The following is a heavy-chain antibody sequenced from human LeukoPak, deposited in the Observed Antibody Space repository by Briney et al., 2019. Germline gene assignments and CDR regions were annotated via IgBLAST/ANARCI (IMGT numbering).Heavy chain of an antibody. CDR3: ARVASNYDFWRDDYYCYYMDV. CDR1: GFTFSSYE. J-gene: IGHJ6*03. CDR2: ISSSGRTI. V-gene: IGHV3-48*03. Sequence: GGSLRLSCAASGFTFSSYEMNWVRQAPGKELEGVSYISSSGRTIYYAVSVKGRFTISRDNAKNSLYLQMNSLRAEDTAVYYCARVASNYDFWRDDYYCYYMDVWGKGSKVTVS. D-gene: IGHD3-3*01.